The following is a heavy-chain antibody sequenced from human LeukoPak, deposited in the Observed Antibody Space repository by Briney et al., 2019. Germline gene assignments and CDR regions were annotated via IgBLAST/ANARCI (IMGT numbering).Heavy chain of an antibody. CDR1: GFTFSSYG. V-gene: IGHV3-30*18. Sequence: GRSLRLSCASSGFTFSSYGMHWVRQAPGKGLGWVAVISYDGSNKYYADSVKGRFTISRDNSKNTLYLQMNSLRAEDTAVYYCAKDSTPLVVVPAATEYFQHWGQGTLVTVSS. CDR3: AKDSTPLVVVPAATEYFQH. CDR2: ISYDGSNK. J-gene: IGHJ1*01. D-gene: IGHD2-2*01.